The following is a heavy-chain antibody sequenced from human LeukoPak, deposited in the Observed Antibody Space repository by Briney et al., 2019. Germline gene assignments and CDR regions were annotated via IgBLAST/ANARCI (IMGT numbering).Heavy chain of an antibody. CDR2: ISGSGRST. V-gene: IGHV3-23*01. CDR1: GFTFSSYA. J-gene: IGHJ6*02. CDR3: AKALDGYNGMDV. D-gene: IGHD3-16*02. Sequence: GGSLRLSCAASGFTFSSYAMSWVRQAPGKGLAWVSGISGSGRSTHSADSVKGRFNISRDNSKNMLYLQMNSLRAEDTALYYCAKALDGYNGMDVWGQGTTVIVSS.